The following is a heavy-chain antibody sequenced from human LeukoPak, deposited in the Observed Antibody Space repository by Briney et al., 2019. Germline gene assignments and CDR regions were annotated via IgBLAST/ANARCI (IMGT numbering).Heavy chain of an antibody. Sequence: PSETLSLTCTVSGYSISSGYYWGWIRQPPGKGLEWIGSIYHSGSTYYNPSLKSRVTISVDTSKNQFSLKLSSVTAADTAVYYCARDATTIFGVVIPYFDYWGQGTLVTVSS. J-gene: IGHJ4*02. V-gene: IGHV4-38-2*02. CDR1: GYSISSGYY. CDR3: ARDATTIFGVVIPYFDY. CDR2: IYHSGST. D-gene: IGHD3-3*01.